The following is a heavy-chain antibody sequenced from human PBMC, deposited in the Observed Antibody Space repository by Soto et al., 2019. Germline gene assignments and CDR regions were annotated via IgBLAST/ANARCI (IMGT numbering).Heavy chain of an antibody. V-gene: IGHV4-31*03. D-gene: IGHD3-10*01. CDR3: ARGDGELMLFAY. CDR2: IYYSGST. CDR1: GGSISSGGYY. Sequence: QVQLQESGPGLVKPSQTLSLTCTVSGGSISSGGYYWSWIRQHPGKGLEWIGYIYYSGSTYYNPSLKIRVTISVDTAKNPFSLKLSSVTAADTAVDYCARGDGELMLFAYWGQGTLVTVSS. J-gene: IGHJ4*02.